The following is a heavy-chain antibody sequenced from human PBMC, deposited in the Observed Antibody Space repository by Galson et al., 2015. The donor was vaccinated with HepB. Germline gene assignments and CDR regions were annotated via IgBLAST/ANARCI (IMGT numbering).Heavy chain of an antibody. D-gene: IGHD4-17*01. CDR3: AKPDYGDSFFDY. CDR1: GFTFDDYT. V-gene: IGHV3-43*01. CDR2: IPWDGGRT. Sequence: SLRLSCAASGFTFDDYTMHWVRQAPGKGLEWVSLIPWDGGRTYYADSVKGRFTISRDNSKSSLYLQMNSLRSEDTALYYCAKPDYGDSFFDYWGQGTLVTVSS. J-gene: IGHJ4*02.